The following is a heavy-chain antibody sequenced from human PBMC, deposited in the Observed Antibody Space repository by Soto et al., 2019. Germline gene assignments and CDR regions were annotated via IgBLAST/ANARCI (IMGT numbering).Heavy chain of an antibody. V-gene: IGHV3-48*03. J-gene: IGHJ4*02. CDR3: ARSPYSDYMYYFDC. D-gene: IGHD4-17*01. Sequence: PGGSLRLSCAASGFIFGGYEMHWVRQAPGRGLEWVSYVSSSGNTIYYADSVKGRFTISRDNAKNSLYLQMNSLRLEDTAVYYCARSPYSDYMYYFDCWGQGTLVTVSS. CDR1: GFIFGGYE. CDR2: VSSSGNTI.